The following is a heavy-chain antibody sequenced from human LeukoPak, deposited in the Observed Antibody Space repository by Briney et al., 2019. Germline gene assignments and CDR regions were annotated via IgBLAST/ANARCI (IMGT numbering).Heavy chain of an antibody. CDR2: ISGSGGST. V-gene: IGHV3-23*01. CDR1: GFTFSTFA. D-gene: IGHD4-17*01. CDR3: AKVFNGDYLYYYYYMDV. Sequence: GGSLRLSCEASGFTFSTFAMIWVRQAPGKGLEWVSAISGSGGSTYYADSVKGRFTISRDNSKNTLYLQMNSLRAEDTAVYYCAKVFNGDYLYYYYYMDVWGKGTTVTISS. J-gene: IGHJ6*03.